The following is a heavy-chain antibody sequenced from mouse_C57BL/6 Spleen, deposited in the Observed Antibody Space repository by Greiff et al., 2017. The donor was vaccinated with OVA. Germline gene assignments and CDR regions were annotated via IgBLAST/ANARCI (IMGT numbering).Heavy chain of an antibody. D-gene: IGHD2-3*01. CDR1: GYTFTSYW. CDR3: AREDRDGYYFDY. CDR2: IYPGSGST. J-gene: IGHJ2*01. V-gene: IGHV1-55*01. Sequence: QVQLQQSGAELVKPGASVKMSCKASGYTFTSYWITWVKQRPGQGLEWIGDIYPGSGSTNYNEKFKSKATLTVDTSSSTAYMQLSSLTSEDSAVYYCAREDRDGYYFDYWGQGTTLRVSS.